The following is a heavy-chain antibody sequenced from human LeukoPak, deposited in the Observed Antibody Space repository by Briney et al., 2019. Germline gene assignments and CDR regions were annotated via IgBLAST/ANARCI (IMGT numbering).Heavy chain of an antibody. V-gene: IGHV3-23*01. D-gene: IGHD3-16*02. Sequence: PGGSLRLSCAASGFTFSSSAVSWVRQVPGKGLEWVSGISASGGSTNYADSVRGRFTISRDNSKNTLYLQMNSLRAEDTAVYYCARGGLPMITFGGVIVYWFDPWGQGTLVTVSS. CDR3: ARGGLPMITFGGVIVYWFDP. J-gene: IGHJ5*02. CDR2: ISASGGST. CDR1: GFTFSSSA.